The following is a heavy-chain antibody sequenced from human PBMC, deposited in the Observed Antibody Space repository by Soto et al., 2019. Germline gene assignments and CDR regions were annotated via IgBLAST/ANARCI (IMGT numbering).Heavy chain of an antibody. D-gene: IGHD3-3*01. Sequence: PSETLSLACAVYGGSFSGYYWSWIRQPPGKGLEWIGEINHSGSTNYNPSLKSRVTISVDTSKNQFSLKLSSVTAADTAVYYCARGLRFLEWLLFGWFDPWAQRTLVTVSS. CDR2: INHSGST. CDR1: GGSFSGYY. J-gene: IGHJ5*02. CDR3: ARGLRFLEWLLFGWFDP. V-gene: IGHV4-34*01.